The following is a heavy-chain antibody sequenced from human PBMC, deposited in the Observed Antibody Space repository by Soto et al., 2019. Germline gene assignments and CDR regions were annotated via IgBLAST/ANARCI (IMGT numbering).Heavy chain of an antibody. J-gene: IGHJ3*01. Sequence: QLQLQESASGLVGPSQTLSLTCAVSGGAISSSTYSWTWIRRPPGEGLEWIGSISHSDTTYYNPSLKSRVTISVDRSKFQFSLNLTSVTAADTAVYFCARRGDFGGFDAWGQGSMVTVSS. V-gene: IGHV4-30-2*01. CDR2: ISHSDTT. CDR1: GGAISSSTYS. D-gene: IGHD4-17*01. CDR3: ARRGDFGGFDA.